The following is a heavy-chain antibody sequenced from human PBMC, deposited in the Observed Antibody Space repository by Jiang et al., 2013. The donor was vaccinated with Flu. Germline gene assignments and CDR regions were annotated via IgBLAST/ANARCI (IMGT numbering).Heavy chain of an antibody. V-gene: IGHV4-4*09. D-gene: IGHD3-3*01. Sequence: GPGLVKPSETLSLTCAVSGGSISTYYWSWIRQPPGKGLEWIGYIYTTGSTNYNPSLKSRVTISVDTSRNQFSLKLSSVTAADSAVYYCARAPGLSYNFYYYYYMDVWGKGTTVTVSS. CDR3: ARAPGLSYNFYYYYYMDV. CDR1: GGSISTYY. CDR2: IYTTGST. J-gene: IGHJ6*03.